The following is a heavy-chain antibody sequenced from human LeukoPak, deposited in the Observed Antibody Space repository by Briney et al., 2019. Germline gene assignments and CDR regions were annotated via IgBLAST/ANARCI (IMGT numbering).Heavy chain of an antibody. Sequence: ASVKVSCKASGYTFTSYGISWVRQAPGLGLEWMGWISAYIGNTNYAQKLQGRVTMTTDTSTSAAYMELKSLRSDDTAVYYCARADYDFWSGYYTYWGQGTLVTVSS. D-gene: IGHD3-3*01. J-gene: IGHJ4*02. CDR1: GYTFTSYG. CDR3: ARADYDFWSGYYTY. CDR2: ISAYIGNT. V-gene: IGHV1-18*01.